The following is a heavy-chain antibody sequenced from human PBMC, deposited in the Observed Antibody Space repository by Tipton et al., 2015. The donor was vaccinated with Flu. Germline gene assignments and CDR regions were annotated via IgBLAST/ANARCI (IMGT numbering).Heavy chain of an antibody. CDR3: AREVYCGGGSCYRAFDI. J-gene: IGHJ3*02. V-gene: IGHV3-33*01. CDR1: GFTFSSYG. CDR2: IWYDGSNK. D-gene: IGHD2-15*01. Sequence: RSLRLSCAASGFTFSSYGMHWVRQAPGKGLEWVAVIWYDGSNKYYADSVKGRFTISRDNSKNTLYLQMNSLRAEDMAVYYCAREVYCGGGSCYRAFDIWGQGTMVTVSS.